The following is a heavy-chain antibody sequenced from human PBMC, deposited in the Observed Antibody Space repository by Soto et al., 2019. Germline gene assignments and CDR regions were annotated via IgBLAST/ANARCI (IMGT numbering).Heavy chain of an antibody. CDR1: GYTLTELS. V-gene: IGHV1-24*01. J-gene: IGHJ4*02. D-gene: IGHD3-3*01. CDR3: ATWAIFGVVITYPFDY. Sequence: ASVKVSCKVSGYTLTELSMHWVRQAPGKGLEWMGGFDPEDGETIYAQKFQGRVTMTEDTSTDTAYMELSSLRSEDTAVYYCATWAIFGVVITYPFDYWGKGTLVTVSS. CDR2: FDPEDGET.